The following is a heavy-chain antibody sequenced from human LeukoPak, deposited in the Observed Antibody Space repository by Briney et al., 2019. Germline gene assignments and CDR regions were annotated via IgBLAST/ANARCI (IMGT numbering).Heavy chain of an antibody. CDR3: ARDDSSSWYTYYYYYYMDV. J-gene: IGHJ6*03. CDR2: INPNSGGT. CDR1: GYTFTGYY. Sequence: ASVKVSCKASGYTFTGYYMHWVRQAPGQGLEWMGWINPNSGGTNYAQKFQGRVTVTRDTSISTAYMELSRLRSDDTAVYYCARDDSSSWYTYYYYYYMDVWGKGTTVTASS. V-gene: IGHV1-2*02. D-gene: IGHD6-13*01.